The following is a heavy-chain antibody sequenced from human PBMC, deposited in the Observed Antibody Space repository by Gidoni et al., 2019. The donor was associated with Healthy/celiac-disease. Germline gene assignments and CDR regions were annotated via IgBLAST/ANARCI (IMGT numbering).Heavy chain of an antibody. V-gene: IGHV1-2*02. J-gene: IGHJ5*02. Sequence: QVQLVQSGAEVKKPGASVKVSCKASGYTFTGSSLHWVRQAPGQGLEWMGWINPNSGGTNYAQTFQGRVTMTRDTSISTAYMELSRLRSDDTAVYYCARGVVVAATRASHNWFDPWGQGTLVTVSS. CDR3: ARGVVVAATRASHNWFDP. D-gene: IGHD2-15*01. CDR1: GYTFTGSS. CDR2: INPNSGGT.